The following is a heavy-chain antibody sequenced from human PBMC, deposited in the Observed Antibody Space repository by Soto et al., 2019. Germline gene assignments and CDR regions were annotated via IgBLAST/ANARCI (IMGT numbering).Heavy chain of an antibody. CDR1: GFTFSNYV. CDR2: ISGSGSRT. Sequence: WGSLRLSCAASGFTFSNYVMHWVRHAPGNGLEWVSAISGSGSRTYYADSVKGRFTTSRDNSKNTVYLQMNSLRDEETAVYYCAKVYGCGSRTYYYGMDVGGQGHTV. D-gene: IGHD2-15*01. J-gene: IGHJ6*02. V-gene: IGHV3-23*01. CDR3: AKVYGCGSRTYYYGMDV.